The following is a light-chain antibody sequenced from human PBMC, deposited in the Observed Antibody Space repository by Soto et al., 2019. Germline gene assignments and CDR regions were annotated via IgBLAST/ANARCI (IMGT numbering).Light chain of an antibody. CDR2: EVS. Sequence: QSALTQPASVSGSPGQSITISCTGTSSDVGGYNYVSWYQQHPGKAPKLMIYEVSNRPSGVSNRFSGSKSGNTASLTISGLQAEDVADYYCSSYTSSSTPLVFGTGTKLTVL. J-gene: IGLJ1*01. CDR1: SSDVGGYNY. CDR3: SSYTSSSTPLV. V-gene: IGLV2-14*01.